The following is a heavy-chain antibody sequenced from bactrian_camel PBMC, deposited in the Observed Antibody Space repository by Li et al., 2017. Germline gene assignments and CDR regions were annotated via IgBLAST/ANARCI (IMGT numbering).Heavy chain of an antibody. J-gene: IGHJ4*01. CDR2: MNTEGHR. CDR1: TPVAC. D-gene: IGHD1*01. V-gene: IGHV3S53*01. Sequence: VKLEESGGGSVQAGGSLTLSCSASTPVACMGWFRQVPGKDPQEVALMNTEGHRRYSPSVEGRFTISRGSADNTLVLEMTSLTPEDSATYYCAADGDRYQCYWQSVTKYKILAQGTQVTVS.